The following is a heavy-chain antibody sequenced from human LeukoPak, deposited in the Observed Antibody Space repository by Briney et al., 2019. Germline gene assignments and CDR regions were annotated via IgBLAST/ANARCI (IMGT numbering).Heavy chain of an antibody. V-gene: IGHV4-34*01. CDR2: INHSGST. D-gene: IGHD3-10*01. CDR1: GGSLSGYY. CDR3: ARAAPMVRGVPLDY. Sequence: PSETLSLTCAVYGGSLSGYYWSWIRQPPGKGLEWIGEINHSGSTNYNPSLKSRVTISVDTSKNQFSLKLSSVTAADTAVYYCARAAPMVRGVPLDYWGQGTLVTVSS. J-gene: IGHJ4*02.